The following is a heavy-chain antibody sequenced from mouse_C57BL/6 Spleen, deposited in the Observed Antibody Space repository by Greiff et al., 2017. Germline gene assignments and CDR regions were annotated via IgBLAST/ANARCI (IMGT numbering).Heavy chain of an antibody. V-gene: IGHV1-80*01. CDR2: IYPGDGDT. D-gene: IGHD1-1*01. J-gene: IGHJ2*01. Sequence: VQLQQSGAELVKPGASVKISCKASGYAFSSYWMNWVKQRPGKGLEWIGQIYPGDGDTNYNGKFKGKATLTADKSSSTAYMQLSSLTSEDSAVYFCARWRAVVAIDYWGQGTTLTVSS. CDR1: GYAFSSYW. CDR3: ARWRAVVAIDY.